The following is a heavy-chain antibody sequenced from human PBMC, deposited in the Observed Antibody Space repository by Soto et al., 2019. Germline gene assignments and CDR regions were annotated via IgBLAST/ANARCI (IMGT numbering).Heavy chain of an antibody. CDR3: ARGGADHYNYGMDV. V-gene: IGHV3-23*05. CDR2: MNGAATST. Sequence: QLSESGGGLLQPGGSLTLSCAASGFTLTYAMTWVRQPPGKGLGWVSSMNGAATSTSYADSVKGRFTISRDDSKNTLYLEMNTLRPEDTAVYYCARGGADHYNYGMDVWGQGTTVIVSS. J-gene: IGHJ6*02. CDR1: GFTLTYA. D-gene: IGHD3-10*01.